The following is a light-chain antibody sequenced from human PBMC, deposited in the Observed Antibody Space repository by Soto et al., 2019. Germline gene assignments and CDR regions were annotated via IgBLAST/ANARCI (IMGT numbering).Light chain of an antibody. V-gene: IGLV2-14*02. CDR1: SSDVGSYNL. Sequence: QSALTQPASVSGSPGQSITISCTGTSSDVGSYNLVSWYQQHPGKAPKLMIYEGSKRPSGVSNRFSGSKSGNTASLTISGLQAEDDADYFCSSYTTSSTLVFGGGTKVTVL. J-gene: IGLJ2*01. CDR3: SSYTTSSTLV. CDR2: EGS.